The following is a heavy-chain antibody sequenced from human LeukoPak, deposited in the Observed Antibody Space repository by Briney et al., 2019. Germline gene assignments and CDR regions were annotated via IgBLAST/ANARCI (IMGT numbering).Heavy chain of an antibody. J-gene: IGHJ4*02. CDR3: VRSSYYSDISGYYYYFDY. D-gene: IGHD3-22*01. CDR1: GYSFTSYW. Sequence: GESLKISCKGSGYSFTSYWIGWVRQMPGKGLEWMGIIYPGDSDTRYSPSFQGQVTISADKSITTAYLQWSSLKASDTAMYYCVRSSYYSDISGYYYYFDYWGQGTLVTVSS. CDR2: IYPGDSDT. V-gene: IGHV5-51*01.